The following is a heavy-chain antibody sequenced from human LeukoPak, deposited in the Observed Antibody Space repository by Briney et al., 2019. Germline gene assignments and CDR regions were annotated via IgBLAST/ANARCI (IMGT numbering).Heavy chain of an antibody. CDR2: IYYSGGT. CDR1: GGSISSGDYY. D-gene: IGHD3-3*01. CDR3: ARDLSLRFLEWSYYMDV. V-gene: IGHV4-30-4*08. J-gene: IGHJ6*03. Sequence: SQTLSLTCTVSGGSISSGDYYWSWIRQPPGKGLEWIGYIYYSGGTSYNPSLRSRVTMLVDTSKNHFSLKLSSVTAADTAVYFCARDLSLRFLEWSYYMDVWAKGNTVTVSS.